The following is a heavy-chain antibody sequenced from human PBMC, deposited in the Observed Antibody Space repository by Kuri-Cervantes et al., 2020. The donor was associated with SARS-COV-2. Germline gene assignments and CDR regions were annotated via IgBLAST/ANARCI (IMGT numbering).Heavy chain of an antibody. D-gene: IGHD2-2*01. V-gene: IGHV4-39*07. CDR2: IYYSGST. CDR3: AREDAVPAARPDY. CDR1: GGSISSSSYY. Sequence: SEILSLTCTVSGGSISSSSYYWGWIRQPPGKGLEWIGSIYYSGSTYYNPSLKSRVTISVDTSKNQFSLKLSSVTAADTAVYYCAREDAVPAARPDYWGQGTLVTVSS. J-gene: IGHJ4*02.